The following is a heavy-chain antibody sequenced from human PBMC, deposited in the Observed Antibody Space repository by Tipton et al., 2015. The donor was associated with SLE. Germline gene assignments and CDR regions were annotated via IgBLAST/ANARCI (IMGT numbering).Heavy chain of an antibody. CDR2: INPNSGGT. Sequence: QSGPEVKKPGASVKVSCKASGYTFTGYYMHWVRQAPGQGLEWMGWINPNSGGTNYVQKFQGRVTMTRDTSISTAYTELSRLRSDDTAVYYCARAPQWDPPTFDIWGQGTMVTVSS. CDR1: GYTFTGYY. V-gene: IGHV1-2*02. J-gene: IGHJ3*02. CDR3: ARAPQWDPPTFDI. D-gene: IGHD1-26*01.